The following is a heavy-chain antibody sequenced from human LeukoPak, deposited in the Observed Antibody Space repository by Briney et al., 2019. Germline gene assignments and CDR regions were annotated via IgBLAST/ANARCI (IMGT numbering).Heavy chain of an antibody. CDR3: ARASLRYFDWLLDY. CDR1: GGSISSYY. CDR2: IYYGGST. Sequence: PSETLSLTCTVSGGSISSYYWSWIRQPPGKGLEWIGYIYYGGSTNYNPSLKSRVTISVDTSKNQLSLKLSSVTAADTAVYYCARASLRYFDWLLDYWGQGTLVTVSS. V-gene: IGHV4-59*01. D-gene: IGHD3-9*01. J-gene: IGHJ4*02.